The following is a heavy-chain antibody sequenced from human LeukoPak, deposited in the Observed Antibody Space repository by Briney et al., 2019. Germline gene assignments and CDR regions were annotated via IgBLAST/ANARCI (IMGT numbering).Heavy chain of an antibody. V-gene: IGHV1-46*01. J-gene: IGHJ4*02. CDR1: GYTFTSYY. Sequence: GASVKVSCKASGYTFTSYYMHWVRQAPGQGLEWMGMINPSSGSISYAQKFQGRVTMTRDESTSTAYMELSSLRSEDTAVYYCARVGVAASGTSGFDDYWGQGTLVTVSS. CDR3: ARVGVAASGTSGFDDY. CDR2: INPSSGSI. D-gene: IGHD6-13*01.